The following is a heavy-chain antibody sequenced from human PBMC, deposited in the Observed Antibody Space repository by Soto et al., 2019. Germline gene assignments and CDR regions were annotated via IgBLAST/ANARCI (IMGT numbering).Heavy chain of an antibody. CDR3: ATAYRSTPPDAFDI. V-gene: IGHV4-39*01. J-gene: IGHJ3*02. Sequence: QLHLQESGPGLVKPSETLSLTCTVSGGSISSSSYYWGWIRQPPGKGLEWIGSIYYSGSTYYNTSLKSRVTIAVDTSKNQFSLKLSSVTAADTAVYYCATAYRSTPPDAFDIWGQGTMVTVSS. D-gene: IGHD3-16*02. CDR2: IYYSGST. CDR1: GGSISSSSYY.